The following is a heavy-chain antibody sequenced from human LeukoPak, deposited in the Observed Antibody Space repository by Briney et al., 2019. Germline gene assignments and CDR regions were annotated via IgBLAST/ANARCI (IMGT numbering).Heavy chain of an antibody. V-gene: IGHV4-34*01. Sequence: SETLSLTCAVYGGSFSGYYWSWIRQPPGKGLEWIGEINHSGSTNYNPSLKSRVTISVDTSKNQFSLKPSSVTAADTAVYYCARGSSRYYYDSSGHSYWGQGTLVTVSS. J-gene: IGHJ4*02. D-gene: IGHD3-22*01. CDR1: GGSFSGYY. CDR2: INHSGST. CDR3: ARGSSRYYYDSSGHSY.